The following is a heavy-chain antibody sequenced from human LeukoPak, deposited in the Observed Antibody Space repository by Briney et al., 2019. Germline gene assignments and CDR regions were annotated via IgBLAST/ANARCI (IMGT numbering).Heavy chain of an antibody. Sequence: HPGGSLRLSCAASGFTISSYSMNWVRQAPGKGLEWVSVISWNSGSIAYADSVKGRFTISRDNAKNSLYLQMNSLRAEDTALYFCANDLGYGSDYGMDVWGQGTTVTVSS. CDR3: ANDLGYGSDYGMDV. CDR2: ISWNSGSI. D-gene: IGHD3-10*01. V-gene: IGHV3-9*01. J-gene: IGHJ6*02. CDR1: GFTISSYS.